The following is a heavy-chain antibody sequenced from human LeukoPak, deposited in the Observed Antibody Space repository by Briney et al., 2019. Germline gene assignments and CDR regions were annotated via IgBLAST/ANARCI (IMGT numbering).Heavy chain of an antibody. CDR3: AKNSAYYYYGMDV. Sequence: GGSLRLSCAASGFTFSSYSMNWVRQAPGKGLEWVSSISDSGGNTYYADSVKGRFTISRDNSKDTLFLQMNSLRAEDTALYYCAKNSAYYYYGMDVWGQGTTVTVSS. D-gene: IGHD3-10*01. CDR1: GFTFSSYS. J-gene: IGHJ6*02. CDR2: ISDSGGNT. V-gene: IGHV3-23*01.